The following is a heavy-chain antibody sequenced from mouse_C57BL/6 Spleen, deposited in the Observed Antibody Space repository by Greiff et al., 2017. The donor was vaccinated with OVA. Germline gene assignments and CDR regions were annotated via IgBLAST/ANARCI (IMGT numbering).Heavy chain of an antibody. D-gene: IGHD1-1*02. CDR2: ICSGSGST. V-gene: IGHV1-55*01. CDR3: AREVRGGWAMDY. J-gene: IGHJ4*01. Sequence: QVQLQQPGAELVKPGASVKMSCTASGYTFTSYWITWVKQGPGQGLEWIGYICSGSGSTNYHERFKSMAILPVDTTSRSAVKQRSILTSEDAAVYYGAREVRGGWAMDYWGQGTSVTVSS. CDR1: GYTFTSYW.